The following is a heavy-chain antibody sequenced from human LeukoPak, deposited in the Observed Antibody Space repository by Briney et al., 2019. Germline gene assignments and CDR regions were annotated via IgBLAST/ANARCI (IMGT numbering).Heavy chain of an antibody. CDR1: GGSIISYY. J-gene: IGHJ4*02. Sequence: SETLSLTCTVSGGSIISYYWSWIRQPPGKGLEWIGYIYDSGSTNYNPSLKSRVTISVDTSKNQFSLKLSSVTAADTAVYYCARDSHDSSGSDYWGQGTLVTVSS. D-gene: IGHD3-22*01. V-gene: IGHV4-59*01. CDR2: IYDSGST. CDR3: ARDSHDSSGSDY.